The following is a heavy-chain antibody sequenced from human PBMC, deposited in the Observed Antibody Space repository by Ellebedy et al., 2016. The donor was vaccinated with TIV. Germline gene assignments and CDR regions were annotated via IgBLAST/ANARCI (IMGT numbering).Heavy chain of an antibody. CDR2: INPNSGGT. D-gene: IGHD3-3*01. J-gene: IGHJ5*02. Sequence: ASVKVSXXASGYTFTGYYMHWVRQAPGQGLEWMGWINPNSGGTNYAQKFQGRVTMTRDTSISTAYMELSRLRSDDTAVYYCARLVTIFGVAHNWFNPWGQGTLVTVSS. CDR1: GYTFTGYY. CDR3: ARLVTIFGVAHNWFNP. V-gene: IGHV1-2*02.